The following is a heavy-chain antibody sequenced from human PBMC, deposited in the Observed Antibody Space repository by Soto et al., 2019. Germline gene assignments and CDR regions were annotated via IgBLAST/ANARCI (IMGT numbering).Heavy chain of an antibody. Sequence: RASLRRACPPSAFTLSSYSMSCVRHAPGKMQEWVSAIRGSVASTYYADSVKGRFTISRYNSKQTLYLQINSLRAEDTAVYSCAKVHGFDHWGQGTLVTVSS. CDR1: AFTLSSYS. V-gene: IGHV3-23*01. CDR2: IRGSVAST. CDR3: AKVHGFDH. J-gene: IGHJ5*02.